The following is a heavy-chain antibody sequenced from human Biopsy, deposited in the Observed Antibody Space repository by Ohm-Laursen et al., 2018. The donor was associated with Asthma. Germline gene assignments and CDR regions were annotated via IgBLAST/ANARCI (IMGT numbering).Heavy chain of an antibody. V-gene: IGHV1-24*01. D-gene: IGHD4-17*01. J-gene: IGHJ4*02. Sequence: SVKVSCKLSGYSLTDLSTHWVRQAPGQGLEWMGGHDHEEGGTVNAWRFQGRVTMTEDTSTDTAYMELSSLSSDDTAVYYCASDFPKDYVRYNFQFWGQGTLVTVSS. CDR1: GYSLTDLS. CDR3: ASDFPKDYVRYNFQF. CDR2: HDHEEGGT.